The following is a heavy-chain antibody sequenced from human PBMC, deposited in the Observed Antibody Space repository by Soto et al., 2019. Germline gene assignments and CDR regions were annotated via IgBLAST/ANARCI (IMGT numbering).Heavy chain of an antibody. CDR1: GYTFTSYG. Sequence: QVPLVQSGAEVKKPGASVKVSCKASGYTFTSYGISWVRQAPGQGLEWIGWISANDGNTNYAQNLQGRLTMTTDTSTNTAYMELRSLTSDARAVYYCARDLAVPTTNGGADFWGQGTLVTVPS. CDR2: ISANDGNT. V-gene: IGHV1-18*04. J-gene: IGHJ4*02. D-gene: IGHD4-17*01. CDR3: ARDLAVPTTNGGADF.